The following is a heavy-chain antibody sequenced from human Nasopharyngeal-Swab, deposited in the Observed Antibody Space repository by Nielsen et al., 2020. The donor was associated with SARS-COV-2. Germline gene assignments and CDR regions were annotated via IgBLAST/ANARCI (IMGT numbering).Heavy chain of an antibody. CDR3: ATIFYSSSIYFDY. D-gene: IGHD6-6*01. V-gene: IGHV1-24*01. J-gene: IGHJ4*02. CDR1: GYALTELS. Sequence: ASVKVSCKVSGYALTELSMHWVRQAPGKGLEWMGGFDPEDGETIYAQKFQGRVTMTEDTSTDTAYMELSSLRSEDTAVYYCATIFYSSSIYFDYWGQGTLVTVSS. CDR2: FDPEDGET.